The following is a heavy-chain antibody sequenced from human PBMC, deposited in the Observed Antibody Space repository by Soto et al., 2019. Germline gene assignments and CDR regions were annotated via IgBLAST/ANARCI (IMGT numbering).Heavy chain of an antibody. D-gene: IGHD2-15*01. CDR3: ARDLIGGYYGMDV. V-gene: IGHV3-33*01. CDR2: IWYDGSNK. J-gene: IGHJ6*02. Sequence: GGSLRLSCAASGFTFSSYGMHWVRQAPGKGLEWVAVIWYDGSNKYYADSVKGRFTISRDNSKNTLYLQMNSLRAEDTAVYYCARDLIGGYYGMDVWGQGTTVTVSS. CDR1: GFTFSSYG.